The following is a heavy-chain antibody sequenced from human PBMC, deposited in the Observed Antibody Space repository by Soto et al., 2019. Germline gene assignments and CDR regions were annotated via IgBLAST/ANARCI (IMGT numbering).Heavy chain of an antibody. CDR2: IIPIFGTA. CDR1: GGTFSSYA. CDR3: AKPAANYYYYGMDV. J-gene: IGHJ6*02. D-gene: IGHD2-2*01. V-gene: IGHV1-69*12. Sequence: QVQLVQSGAEVKKPGSSVKVSCKASGGTFSSYAISWVRQAPGQXXXWMGGIIPIFGTANYAQKFQGRVTITADESTSTAYMELSSLRSEDTAVYYCAKPAANYYYYGMDVWGQGTTVTVSS.